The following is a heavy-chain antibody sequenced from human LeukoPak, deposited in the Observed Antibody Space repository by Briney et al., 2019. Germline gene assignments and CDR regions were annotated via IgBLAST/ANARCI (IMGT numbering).Heavy chain of an antibody. V-gene: IGHV3-48*01. CDR3: AGLTGGRDGYMN. D-gene: IGHD5-24*01. J-gene: IGHJ4*02. CDR2: ISSSSSTI. CDR1: GFTFSSYS. Sequence: GGSLRLSCAASGFTFSSYSMNWVRRAPGKGLEWVSYISSSSSTIYYADSVKGRFTISRDNAKNSLYLQMNSLRAEDTAVYYCAGLTGGRDGYMNWGQGTLVTVSS.